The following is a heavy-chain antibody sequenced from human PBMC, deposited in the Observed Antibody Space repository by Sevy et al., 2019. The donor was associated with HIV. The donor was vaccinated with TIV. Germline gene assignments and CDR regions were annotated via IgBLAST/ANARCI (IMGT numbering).Heavy chain of an antibody. V-gene: IGHV3-11*06. CDR2: ISSRSTHT. J-gene: IGHJ3*02. Sequence: GGSLRLSCVASGFTINDDYMSWIRQAPGKGLEWVAYISSRSTHTNYADSLKGRCTISIDNAKNSLFLQMDSLRTEDTAVYYCARELLDSPGGNGAFDIWGQGTMLTVSS. D-gene: IGHD3-22*01. CDR3: ARELLDSPGGNGAFDI. CDR1: GFTINDDY.